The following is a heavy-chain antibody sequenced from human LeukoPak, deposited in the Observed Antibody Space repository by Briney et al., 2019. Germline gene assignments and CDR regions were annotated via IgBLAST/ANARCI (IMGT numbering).Heavy chain of an antibody. V-gene: IGHV3-23*01. D-gene: IGHD3-22*01. Sequence: GGSLRLSCAAAGFTFSIYAMCLVRQAPGTWLHSVSPISGSGGSTYYADSVKGRFTISRDNSKNTLYLQMNSLRAEDTAVYYCAKGVNYYDSSGYYLHDAFDIWGQGTMVTVSS. CDR1: GFTFSIYA. CDR2: ISGSGGST. CDR3: AKGVNYYDSSGYYLHDAFDI. J-gene: IGHJ3*02.